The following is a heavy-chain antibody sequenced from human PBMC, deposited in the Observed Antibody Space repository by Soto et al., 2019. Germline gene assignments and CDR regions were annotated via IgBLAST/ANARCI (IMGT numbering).Heavy chain of an antibody. V-gene: IGHV1-2*04. Sequence: ASVKVSCKASGYTFTGYYMHWVRQAPGQGLEWMGWINPNSGGTNYAQKFQGWVTMTRDTSISTACMELSRLRSDDTAVYYCARLSLYCSGGSCQEYWGQGTLVTVSS. CDR3: ARLSLYCSGGSCQEY. D-gene: IGHD2-15*01. CDR1: GYTFTGYY. CDR2: INPNSGGT. J-gene: IGHJ4*02.